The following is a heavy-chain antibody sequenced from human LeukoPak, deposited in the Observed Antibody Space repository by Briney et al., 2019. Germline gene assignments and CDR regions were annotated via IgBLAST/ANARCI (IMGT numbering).Heavy chain of an antibody. J-gene: IGHJ6*03. Sequence: ASVMVSCTASGYTFNRQSIIWVRQAPGQGLECVGCISAWNGDTSYAQKIQGRATMTTDTSTSTAYMDLRSLRFDHTAIYYCARDPSNTGGCYFYMDVWGKGTTVTVSS. CDR1: GYTFNRQS. CDR2: ISAWNGDT. V-gene: IGHV1-18*01. CDR3: ARDPSNTGGCYFYMDV. D-gene: IGHD2-8*01.